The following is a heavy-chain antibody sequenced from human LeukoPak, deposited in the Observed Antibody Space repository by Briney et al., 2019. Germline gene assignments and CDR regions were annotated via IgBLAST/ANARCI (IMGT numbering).Heavy chain of an antibody. CDR2: ISSTSSTI. CDR1: GFTFSSFS. V-gene: IGHV3-48*04. J-gene: IGHJ4*02. CDR3: ARDWSAVAAPDYFDY. Sequence: GGSLRLSCVASGFTFSSFSMDWVRQAPGKGLEWVSYISSTSSTIYYADSVQGRFTSSRDSAKNSLYLQMNSLTAEDTAVYFCARDWSAVAAPDYFDYWGQGTLVTVSA. D-gene: IGHD6-19*01.